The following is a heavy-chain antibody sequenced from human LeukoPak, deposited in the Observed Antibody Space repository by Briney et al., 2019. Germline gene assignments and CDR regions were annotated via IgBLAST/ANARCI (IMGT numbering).Heavy chain of an antibody. CDR2: IKQDGSEK. J-gene: IGHJ4*02. CDR1: GFTFSSYW. V-gene: IGHV3-7*01. CDR3: ARAAAHYDILTGYSYYFDY. Sequence: PGGSLRLSCAASGFTFSSYWMSWVRQAPGKGLEWVANIKQDGSEKYYVDSVKGRFTISRDNAKNSLYLQMNSLRAEDTAVYHCARAAAHYDILTGYSYYFDYWGQGTLVTVSS. D-gene: IGHD3-9*01.